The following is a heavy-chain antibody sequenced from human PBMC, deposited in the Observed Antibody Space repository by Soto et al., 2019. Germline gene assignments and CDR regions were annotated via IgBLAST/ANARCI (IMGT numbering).Heavy chain of an antibody. CDR3: AKDDSSSLINWFDP. Sequence: GGSLRLSCAASGFTFDDYAMHWVRQAPGKGLEWVSGISWNSGSIGYADSVKGRFTISRDNAKNSLYLQMSSLRAEDTALYYCAKDDSSSLINWFDPWGQGTLVTVSS. V-gene: IGHV3-9*01. D-gene: IGHD6-13*01. CDR2: ISWNSGSI. J-gene: IGHJ5*02. CDR1: GFTFDDYA.